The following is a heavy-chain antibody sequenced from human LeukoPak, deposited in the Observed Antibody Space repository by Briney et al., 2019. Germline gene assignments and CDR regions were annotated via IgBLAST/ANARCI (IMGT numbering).Heavy chain of an antibody. CDR1: GYTFTSYG. CDR2: ISAYNGNT. CDR3: ARRSYITGTATGGFDP. J-gene: IGHJ5*02. Sequence: ASVKVSCKASGYTFTSYGISWVRQAPGQGLEWMGWISAYNGNTDYAQKLQGRVTMTTDTSTSTAYMELRSLRSDDTAVYYCARRSYITGTATGGFDPGGQGTLVTVSS. D-gene: IGHD1-7*01. V-gene: IGHV1-18*01.